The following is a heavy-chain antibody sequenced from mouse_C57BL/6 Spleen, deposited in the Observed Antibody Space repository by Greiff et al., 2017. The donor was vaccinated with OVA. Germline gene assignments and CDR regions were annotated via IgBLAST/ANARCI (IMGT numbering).Heavy chain of an antibody. J-gene: IGHJ2*01. V-gene: IGHV5-9-1*02. CDR3: TRGGHSSGYDY. CDR2: ISSGGDYI. D-gene: IGHD3-2*02. Sequence: EVQGVESGEGLVKPGGSLKLSCAASGFTFSSYAMSWVRQTPEKRLEWVAYISSGGDYIYYADTVKGRFTISRDNARNTLYLQMSSLKSEDTAMYYCTRGGHSSGYDYWGQGTTLTVSS. CDR1: GFTFSSYA.